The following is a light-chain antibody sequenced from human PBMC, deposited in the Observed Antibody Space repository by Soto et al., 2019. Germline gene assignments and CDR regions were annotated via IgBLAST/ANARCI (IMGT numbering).Light chain of an antibody. CDR1: SSDVGGYNY. V-gene: IGLV2-14*03. CDR3: CSYTSGSTRVV. Sequence: QSALTQPASVSGSPGQSITISCTGTSSDVGGYNYVSWYQQHPGKAPKVMIYDVNKRPSGVSNRFSGSKSGNTASLTISGLQVEDEADYYCCSYTSGSTRVVFGGGTQLTVL. J-gene: IGLJ2*01. CDR2: DVN.